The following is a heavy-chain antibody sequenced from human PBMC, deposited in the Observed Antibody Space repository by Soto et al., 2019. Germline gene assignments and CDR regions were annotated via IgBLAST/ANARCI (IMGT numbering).Heavy chain of an antibody. CDR3: ARERGCSGGSCYLNWFDP. CDR1: GGSISSYY. D-gene: IGHD2-15*01. J-gene: IGHJ5*02. Sequence: KTSETLSLTCTVSGGSISSYYWSWIRQPPGKGLEWIGYIYYSGSTNYNPSLKSRVTISVDTSKNQFSLKLSSVTAADTAVYYCARERGCSGGSCYLNWFDPWGQGTLVTVSS. V-gene: IGHV4-59*01. CDR2: IYYSGST.